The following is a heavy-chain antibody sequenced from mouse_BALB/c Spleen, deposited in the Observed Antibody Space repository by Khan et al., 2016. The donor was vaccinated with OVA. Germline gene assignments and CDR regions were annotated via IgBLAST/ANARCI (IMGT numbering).Heavy chain of an antibody. CDR1: GLTFSSSA. CDR3: AGSITPVVAFYY. V-gene: IGHV5-9-1*01. D-gene: IGHD1-1*01. CDR2: ISTGGRKL. J-gene: IGHJ2*01. Sequence: EVKLVESGGGLVKPGGSLKLSCAASGLTFSSSAMSWVRQTPEKRLEWVATISTGGRKLYYADSVKGRFTISRDNAKNTLSLQMSSLRSEDTAMYYCAGSITPVVAFYYWGQGTTRTVSS.